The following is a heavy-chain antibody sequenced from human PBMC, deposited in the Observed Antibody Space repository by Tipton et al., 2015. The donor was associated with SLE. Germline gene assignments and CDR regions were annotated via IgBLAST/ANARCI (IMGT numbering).Heavy chain of an antibody. CDR2: IYWNGDST. CDR1: GLSLDDYG. V-gene: IGHV3-20*04. Sequence: SLRLSCVGSGLSLDDYGMSWVRQVPGKGLEWVSGIYWNGDSTDYADSVQGRFTISRDNAKDTLYLQMNSLRAEDTALYYCARDLPPYGLEVWGQGTMVTVSS. J-gene: IGHJ6*02. CDR3: ARDLPPYGLEV.